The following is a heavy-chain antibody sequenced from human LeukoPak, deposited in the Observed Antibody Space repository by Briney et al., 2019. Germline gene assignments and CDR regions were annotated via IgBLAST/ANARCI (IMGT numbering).Heavy chain of an antibody. Sequence: PGGSLRLSCAASGFTFSSYSMNWVRQAPGKGLEWVSAISGSAGSTHYADSVKGRFTISRDNSKNTLYLQMNSLRAEDTAVYYCAKRLGYCSGGSCPGGRGYFDYWGQGTLVTVSS. V-gene: IGHV3-23*01. CDR1: GFTFSSYS. CDR3: AKRLGYCSGGSCPGGRGYFDY. J-gene: IGHJ4*02. CDR2: ISGSAGST. D-gene: IGHD2-15*01.